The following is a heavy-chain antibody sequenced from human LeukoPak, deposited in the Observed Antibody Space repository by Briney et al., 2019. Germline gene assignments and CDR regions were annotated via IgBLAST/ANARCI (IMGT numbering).Heavy chain of an antibody. V-gene: IGHV4-39*01. D-gene: IGHD2-2*01. Sequence: SETLSLTCTVSGGSISSSYYWGWIRQPPGKGLEWIGSIYYSGSTYYNPSLKSRVTISVDTSKNQFSLKLSSVTAADTAVYYCARQVPAVPLDIWGQGTMVTVSS. CDR1: GGSISSSYY. CDR3: ARQVPAVPLDI. CDR2: IYYSGST. J-gene: IGHJ3*02.